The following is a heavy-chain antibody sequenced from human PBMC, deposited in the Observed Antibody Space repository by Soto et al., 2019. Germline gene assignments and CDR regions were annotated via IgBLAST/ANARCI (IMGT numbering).Heavy chain of an antibody. V-gene: IGHV3-23*01. CDR1: GFTFSSYA. J-gene: IGHJ4*02. CDR3: AKDEGNTYIAVAGPIDY. CDR2: ISGSGGST. Sequence: GGSLRLSCAASGFTFSSYAMSWVRQAPGKGLEWVSAISGSGGSTYYADSVKGRFTISRDNSKNTLYLQMNSLRAEDTAVYYCAKDEGNTYIAVAGPIDYWGQGTLVTVSS. D-gene: IGHD6-19*01.